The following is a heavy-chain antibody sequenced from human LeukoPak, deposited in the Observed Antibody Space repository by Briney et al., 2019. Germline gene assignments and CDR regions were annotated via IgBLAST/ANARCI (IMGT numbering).Heavy chain of an antibody. CDR3: AHSRLNY. Sequence: SGPTLVKPTQTLTLTCSFSGFSLSTSGEGAGWIRQPPRKALEWLALIYWDDDKRYSPSLKSRLTTTKDTSKNQVVLTMTNMDPADTATYYCAHSRLNYWGQGTLVTVSS. CDR2: IYWDDDK. V-gene: IGHV2-5*02. CDR1: GFSLSTSGEG. J-gene: IGHJ4*02.